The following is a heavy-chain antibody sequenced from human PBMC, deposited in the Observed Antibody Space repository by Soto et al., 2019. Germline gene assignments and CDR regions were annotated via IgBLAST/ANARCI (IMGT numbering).Heavy chain of an antibody. CDR3: ARYYYDSSGYYTL. V-gene: IGHV3-33*01. CDR1: GFTFSSYG. D-gene: IGHD3-22*01. CDR2: IWSDGSNK. J-gene: IGHJ4*02. Sequence: QVQLVESGGGVVQPGRSLRLSCAASGFTFSSYGMHWVRQAPGKGLEWVAVIWSDGSNKYYADSVKGRFTISRDNSKNTQYLQMNSLRAEDTAVYYCARYYYDSSGYYTLWGQGTLVTVSS.